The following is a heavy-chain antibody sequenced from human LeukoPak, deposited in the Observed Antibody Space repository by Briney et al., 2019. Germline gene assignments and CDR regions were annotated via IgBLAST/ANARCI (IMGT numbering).Heavy chain of an antibody. V-gene: IGHV1-2*02. CDR1: GYTFTDKY. CDR3: AKDLVSTIGDFDY. D-gene: IGHD5/OR15-5a*01. J-gene: IGHJ4*02. CDR2: INPNSGAT. Sequence: GASVKVSCKAFGYTFTDKYVHWVRQAPGQGLEWMGWINPNSGATNYAQKFQGRVTMTRDTSITTAYMELGRLRSDDTAVYYCAKDLVSTIGDFDYWGQGTLVTVSS.